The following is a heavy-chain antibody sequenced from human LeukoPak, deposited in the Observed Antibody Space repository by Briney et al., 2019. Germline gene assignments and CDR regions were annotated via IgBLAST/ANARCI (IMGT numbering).Heavy chain of an antibody. J-gene: IGHJ4*02. CDR1: GFTFSRSW. D-gene: IGHD3-22*01. CDR2: INSDGGDT. V-gene: IGHV3-74*01. Sequence: GGSPRLSCAASGFTFSRSWMHWVRQAPGKGLVWLSRINSDGGDTTYADSVKGRFTISRDNAKNTLYLQMNSLRAEDTAMYYCARASGTDSSGYLQIDYWGQGTLVTVSS. CDR3: ARASGTDSSGYLQIDY.